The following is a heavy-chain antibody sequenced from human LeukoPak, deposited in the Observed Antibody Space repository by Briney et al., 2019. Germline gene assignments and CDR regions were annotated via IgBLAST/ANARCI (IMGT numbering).Heavy chain of an antibody. J-gene: IGHJ4*02. CDR1: GGTFSSYA. V-gene: IGHV1-69*05. CDR3: AAVEMATIGWYFDY. Sequence: SVKVSCKASGGTFSSYAISWVRQAPGQGLEWMGGIIPIFGTASYAQKFQGRVTITTDESTSTAYMELSSLRSEDTAVYYCAAVEMATIGWYFDYWGQGTLVTVSS. D-gene: IGHD5-24*01. CDR2: IIPIFGTA.